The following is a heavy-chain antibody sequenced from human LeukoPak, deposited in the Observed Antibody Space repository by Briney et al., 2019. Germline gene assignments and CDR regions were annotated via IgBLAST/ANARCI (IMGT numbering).Heavy chain of an antibody. CDR2: TRNKANSYTT. CDR3: ARAGYCGAGTCYSDYYDY. J-gene: IGHJ4*02. V-gene: IGHV3-72*01. CDR1: GFTSTDHY. D-gene: IGHD2-15*01. Sequence: GGTLRLSCVASGFTSTDHYMDWVRQAPGKGLDRVGRTRNKANSYTTKYAASVEGRFTISRDTSKNLLYLQLNSLKTEDTAVYYWARAGYCGAGTCYSDYYDYWGQGTLVTVSS.